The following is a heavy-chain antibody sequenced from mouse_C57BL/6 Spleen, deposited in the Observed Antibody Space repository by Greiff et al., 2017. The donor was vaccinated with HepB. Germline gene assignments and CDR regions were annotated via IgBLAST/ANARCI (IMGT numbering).Heavy chain of an antibody. CDR1: GYTFTSYW. CDR2: IDPNSGGT. D-gene: IGHD2-5*01. Sequence: QVQLMQPGAELVKPGASVKLSCKASGYTFTSYWMHWVKQRPGRGLEWIGRIDPNSGGTKYNEKFKSKATLTVDKPSSTAYMQLSSLTSEDSAVYYCASSYYSNYEGFAYWGQGTLVTVSA. J-gene: IGHJ3*01. CDR3: ASSYYSNYEGFAY. V-gene: IGHV1-72*01.